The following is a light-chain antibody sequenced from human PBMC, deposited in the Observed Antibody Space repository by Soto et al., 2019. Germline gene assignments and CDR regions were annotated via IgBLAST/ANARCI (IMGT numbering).Light chain of an antibody. CDR1: SSDVGSYNL. V-gene: IGLV2-23*02. CDR3: CSYAGSVV. Sequence: QSALTQPASVSGSPGQSITISCTGTSSDVGSYNLVSWYQQHPGKAPQLMIYEVSKRPSGVSNRFSGSKSGNTASLTISGLQAEDEADYYCCSYAGSVVFGGGTKLTVL. J-gene: IGLJ2*01. CDR2: EVS.